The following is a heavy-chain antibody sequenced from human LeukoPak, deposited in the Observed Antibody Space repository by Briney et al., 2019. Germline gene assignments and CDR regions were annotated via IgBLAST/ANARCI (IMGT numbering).Heavy chain of an antibody. CDR1: GFTFSSFS. D-gene: IGHD3-22*01. CDR3: ARGGDSSGSIRSAFDI. V-gene: IGHV3-21*05. J-gene: IGHJ3*02. Sequence: PGGSLRLSCAASGFTFSSFSMNWVRQAPGKGLEWVSYISSTSSHIYYADSVKGRFTVSRDNAKDSLYLQMNSLSAEDTAVYYCARGGDSSGSIRSAFDIWGQGTMVTVSS. CDR2: ISSTSSHI.